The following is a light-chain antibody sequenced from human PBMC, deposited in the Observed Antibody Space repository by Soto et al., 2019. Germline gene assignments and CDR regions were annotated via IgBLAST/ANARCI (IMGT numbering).Light chain of an antibody. Sequence: DIQVTQSPSSLSASVGVRVTITCRASQSISSYLNWYQQKPGKAHKLLIYAASSLQSGVPSRFSGSGSGTDFTLAILSLQPEDFATYYCQHSYSTPRTFGQGTKLEIQ. V-gene: IGKV1-39*01. CDR1: QSISSY. CDR2: AAS. CDR3: QHSYSTPRT. J-gene: IGKJ2*01.